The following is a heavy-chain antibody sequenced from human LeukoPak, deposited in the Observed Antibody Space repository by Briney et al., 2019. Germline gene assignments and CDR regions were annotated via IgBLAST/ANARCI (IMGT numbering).Heavy chain of an antibody. CDR2: ISSNGGNT. D-gene: IGHD3-10*01. CDR1: GFTFSSYA. CDR3: AREYFYGSGYFFDY. J-gene: IGHJ4*02. V-gene: IGHV3-64*01. Sequence: PGGSLRLSCAAAGFTFSSYAMHWVRQAPGKGLEYVSAISSNGGNTYYANSVKGRFTISSDNSKNTLYLQMGSLRAEDMAVYYCAREYFYGSGYFFDYWGQGTLVTVSS.